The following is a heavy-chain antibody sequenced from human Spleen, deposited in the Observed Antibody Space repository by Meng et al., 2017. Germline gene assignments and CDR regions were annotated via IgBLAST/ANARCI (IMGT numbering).Heavy chain of an antibody. CDR1: GGSFSGYY. Sequence: SETLSLTCAVYGGSFSGYYWSWIRQAPGKGLEWIGEINHSGSTNYNPSLKSRVTISVDTSKIQFSLKLSSVTAADTAVYYCARVNYDSNAFDIWGQGTMVTVSS. J-gene: IGHJ3*02. D-gene: IGHD3-16*01. CDR2: INHSGST. V-gene: IGHV4-34*01. CDR3: ARVNYDSNAFDI.